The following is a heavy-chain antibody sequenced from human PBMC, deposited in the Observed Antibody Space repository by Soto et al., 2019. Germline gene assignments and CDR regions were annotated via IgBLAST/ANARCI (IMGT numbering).Heavy chain of an antibody. CDR2: INPNSGGT. Sequence: GASVKVSCKASGYTFTGYYMHWVRQAPGQGLEWMGWINPNSGGTDYAQKFQGRVTMTRDTSISTAYMELSRLRSDDTAVYYCAGGVLSGSYYNWFDPWGQGPPVTVSS. CDR1: GYTFTGYY. J-gene: IGHJ5*02. D-gene: IGHD1-26*01. CDR3: AGGVLSGSYYNWFDP. V-gene: IGHV1-2*02.